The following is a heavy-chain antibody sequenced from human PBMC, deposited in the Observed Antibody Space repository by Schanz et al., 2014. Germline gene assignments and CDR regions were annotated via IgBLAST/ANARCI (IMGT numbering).Heavy chain of an antibody. CDR3: ARGYSNIWSPMAY. CDR2: IWYDGSNK. CDR1: GFTFSKYG. J-gene: IGHJ4*02. Sequence: QVQLVESGGGVVQPGRSLRLSCAASGFTFSKYGMHWVRQAPGKGLEWVAVIWYDGSNKDYADSVKGRFTISRDNSKNMLYLQMNSLRGEDTAVYFCARGYSNIWSPMAYWGQGTLVTVSS. V-gene: IGHV3-33*01. D-gene: IGHD6-13*01.